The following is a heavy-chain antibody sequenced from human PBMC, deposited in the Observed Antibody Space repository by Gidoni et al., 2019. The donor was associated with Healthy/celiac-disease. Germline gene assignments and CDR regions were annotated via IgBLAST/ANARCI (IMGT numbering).Heavy chain of an antibody. Sequence: VQLVQSGAEVKKPGESLQISCKGSGYSFTSYWIGWVRQMPGKGLEWMGIIYPGDSDTRYSPAFQGQVTISADKSISTAYLQWSSLKASDTAMYYCARRQYYDSSDRVGLFDYWGQGTLVTVSS. CDR1: GYSFTSYW. V-gene: IGHV5-51*01. CDR3: ARRQYYDSSDRVGLFDY. J-gene: IGHJ4*02. CDR2: IYPGDSDT. D-gene: IGHD3-22*01.